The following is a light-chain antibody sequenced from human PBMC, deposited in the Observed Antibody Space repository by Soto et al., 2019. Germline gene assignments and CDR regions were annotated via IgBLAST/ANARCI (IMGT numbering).Light chain of an antibody. Sequence: QSVLTEPPSASESPWQRVTISCSGSSSNIGSNYVYWYQQLPGTAPKLLIYRNNQRPSGVPDRFSGSKSGTSASLAISGLRSEDEADYYCAAWDDSLSALYVFGTGTKVTVL. CDR2: RNN. CDR3: AAWDDSLSALYV. J-gene: IGLJ1*01. CDR1: SSNIGSNY. V-gene: IGLV1-47*01.